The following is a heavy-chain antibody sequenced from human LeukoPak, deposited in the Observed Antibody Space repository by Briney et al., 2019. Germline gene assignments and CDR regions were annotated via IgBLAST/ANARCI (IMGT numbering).Heavy chain of an antibody. CDR1: GFTFSSYA. Sequence: PGGSLRLSCAASGFTFSSYAMHWVRQAPGKGLEWVAVISYDGSNKYYADSVKGRFTIPRDNSKNTLYLQMNSLRAEDTAVYYCARDGRSSTSCYFWYFDLWGRGTLVTVSS. V-gene: IGHV3-30*04. CDR3: ARDGRSSTSCYFWYFDL. D-gene: IGHD2-2*01. CDR2: ISYDGSNK. J-gene: IGHJ2*01.